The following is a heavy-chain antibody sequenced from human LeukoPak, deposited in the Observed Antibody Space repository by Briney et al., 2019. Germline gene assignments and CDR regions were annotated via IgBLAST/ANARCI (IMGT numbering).Heavy chain of an antibody. Sequence: SETLSLTCTVSGGSISSSSYYWGWIRQPPGKGLEWIGSIYYSGSTYYNPSLKSRVAISVDTSKNQFSLKLSSVTAADTAVYYCARQSTGTEFDYWGQGTLVTVSS. CDR2: IYYSGST. D-gene: IGHD1-1*01. CDR3: ARQSTGTEFDY. CDR1: GGSISSSSYY. V-gene: IGHV4-39*01. J-gene: IGHJ4*02.